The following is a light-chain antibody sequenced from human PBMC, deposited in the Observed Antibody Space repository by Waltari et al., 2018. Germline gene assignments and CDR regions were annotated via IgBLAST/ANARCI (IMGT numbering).Light chain of an antibody. V-gene: IGLV2-23*01. CDR1: SSDVGSYNL. CDR2: EGS. J-gene: IGLJ2*01. CDR3: CSYAGSGVV. Sequence: QSALTQPASVSGSPGQSITICCTGTSSDVGSYNLVSWYQQHPGKAPKLMIYEGSKRPSGVSNRFSGSKSGNTASLTISGLQAEDEADYYCCSYAGSGVVFGGGTKLTVL.